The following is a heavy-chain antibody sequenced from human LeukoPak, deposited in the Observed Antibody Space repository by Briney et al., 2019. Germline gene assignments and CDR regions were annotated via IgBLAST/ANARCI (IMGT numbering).Heavy chain of an antibody. V-gene: IGHV3-30*02. J-gene: IGHJ4*02. D-gene: IGHD1-26*01. Sequence: EGSLRLSCAASGFTFSSYGMHWVRQAPGKGLEWVAFIRYDGSNKYYADSVKGRFTISRDNSKNTLYLQMNSLRAEDPAVYYCASGVVGALDYWGQGTLVTVSS. CDR2: IRYDGSNK. CDR3: ASGVVGALDY. CDR1: GFTFSSYG.